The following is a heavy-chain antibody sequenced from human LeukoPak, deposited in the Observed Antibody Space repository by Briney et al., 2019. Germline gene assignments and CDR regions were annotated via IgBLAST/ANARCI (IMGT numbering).Heavy chain of an antibody. CDR2: ISWDGGST. CDR3: AKDGEVVVAARSHYYYYYYMDV. Sequence: GGSLRLSCAASGFTFSSYAMHWVRQAPGKGLEWVSLISWDGGSTYYADSVKGRFTIYRDNSKNSLYLQMNSLRAEDTALYYCAKDGEVVVAARSHYYYYYYMDVWGKGTTVTVSS. CDR1: GFTFSSYA. J-gene: IGHJ6*03. V-gene: IGHV3-43D*03. D-gene: IGHD2-15*01.